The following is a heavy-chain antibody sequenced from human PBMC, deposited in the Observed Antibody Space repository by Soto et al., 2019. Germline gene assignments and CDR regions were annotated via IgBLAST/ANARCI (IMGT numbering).Heavy chain of an antibody. Sequence: QVQLQQWGAGLLKPSETLSLTCAVYGGSFSDYYWSWIRQTPEKGLEWIGEVSHSGSTTYNPSLKNRVTIAIHTSKNQFFLTLNSVTAADTAMYFCAREEPASRHHDYWGQGNLVTVSS. V-gene: IGHV4-34*02. CDR1: GGSFSDYY. D-gene: IGHD1-26*01. CDR2: VSHSGST. CDR3: AREEPASRHHDY. J-gene: IGHJ4*02.